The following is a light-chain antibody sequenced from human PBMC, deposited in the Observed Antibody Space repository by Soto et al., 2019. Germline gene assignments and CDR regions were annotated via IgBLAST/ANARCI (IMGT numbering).Light chain of an antibody. V-gene: IGKV3-11*01. J-gene: IGKJ5*01. CDR1: QSVSSD. CDR2: DAS. CDR3: QQRYNWPPT. Sequence: EIVLTQSPATLSLSPGERATLSCRASQSVSSDLAWYQQKSGQAPRLLISDASKRATGIPARFSGSGSGTDFTLTISSLEPEDFAVYYCQQRYNWPPTFGQGTRLEIK.